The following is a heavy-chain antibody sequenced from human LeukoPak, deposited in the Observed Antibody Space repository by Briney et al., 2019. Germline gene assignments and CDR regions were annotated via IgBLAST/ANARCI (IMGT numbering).Heavy chain of an antibody. Sequence: KPSGFLSLTCTVSGGSINSGDYYWSWIRQPVGKGLEWIGRIWTGAGASYKASLKSRVTISVDTSKNQFSLKLTSVTAEDTAVYYCARGTDYHGYQFRGFDYWGQGTLVTVSS. V-gene: IGHV4-61*02. D-gene: IGHD3-10*01. CDR3: ARGTDYHGYQFRGFDY. CDR1: GGSINSGDYY. J-gene: IGHJ4*02. CDR2: IWTGAGA.